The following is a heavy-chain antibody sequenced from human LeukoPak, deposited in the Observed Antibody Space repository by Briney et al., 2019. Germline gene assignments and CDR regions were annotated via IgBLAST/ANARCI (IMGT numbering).Heavy chain of an antibody. CDR1: GFTFSSYA. J-gene: IGHJ6*03. CDR3: AREGAAAGYYYYYMDV. CDR2: ISGSGGST. V-gene: IGHV3-23*01. D-gene: IGHD6-13*01. Sequence: GGSLRLSCAASGFTFSSYAMTWVRQAPGKGLEWVSAISGSGGSTYYADSVKGRFTISRDNAKNSLYLQMNSLRAEDTAVYYCAREGAAAGYYYYYMDVWGKGTTVTVSS.